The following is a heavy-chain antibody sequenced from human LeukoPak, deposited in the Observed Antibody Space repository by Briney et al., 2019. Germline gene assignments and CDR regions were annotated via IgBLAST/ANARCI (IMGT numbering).Heavy chain of an antibody. D-gene: IGHD1-26*01. Sequence: PGGSRLSWSASGFTFNIHAMTWVRQASGKGLDWVSAFEGDGSGSDYADSVRGRFTLSRDNSKNTLYLQMNSLTAEEKALYYCAKRVGGTPEYWGLGTLVTVSS. CDR1: GFTFNIHA. J-gene: IGHJ4*02. V-gene: IGHV3-23*05. CDR2: FEGDGSGS. CDR3: AKRVGGTPEY.